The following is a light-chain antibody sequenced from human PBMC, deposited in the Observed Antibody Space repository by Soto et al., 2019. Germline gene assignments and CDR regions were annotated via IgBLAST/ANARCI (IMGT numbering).Light chain of an antibody. Sequence: EIVMTQSPATLSVSPGERATLSCRASQSVSNNVAWYQQKPGQAPRLLIYHAATRATGIPARFSCSGSGTEFTLNISSLQSEEFAIYYCQQYNEWQLTFGGGTKVEIK. J-gene: IGKJ4*01. CDR2: HAA. CDR1: QSVSNN. V-gene: IGKV3-15*01. CDR3: QQYNEWQLT.